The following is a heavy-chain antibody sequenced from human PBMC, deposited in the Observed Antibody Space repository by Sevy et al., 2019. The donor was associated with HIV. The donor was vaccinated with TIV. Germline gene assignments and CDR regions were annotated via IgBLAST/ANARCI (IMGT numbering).Heavy chain of an antibody. CDR2: IYPGDSDT. J-gene: IGHJ4*02. CDR3: ARPYCSGGSCHSLSTAYFDY. CDR1: GYSFTSYW. Sequence: GESLKISCKGSGYSFTSYWIGWVRQMPGKGLEWMGIIYPGDSDTRYSPSFQGQVTISADKSISTAYLQWSSLKASDTAMYYCARPYCSGGSCHSLSTAYFDYWGQGTLVTVSS. D-gene: IGHD2-15*01. V-gene: IGHV5-51*01.